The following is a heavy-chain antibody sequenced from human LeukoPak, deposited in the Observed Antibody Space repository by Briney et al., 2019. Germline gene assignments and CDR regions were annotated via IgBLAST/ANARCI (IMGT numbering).Heavy chain of an antibody. CDR3: ARDVESVSYYFDY. J-gene: IGHJ4*02. Sequence: GGSLRLSCAASGFTVSSNYMSWVRQAPGKGLEWVAVIWYDGSNKYYADSVKGRFTISRDNSKNTLYLQMNSLRAEDTAVYYCARDVESVSYYFDYWGQGTLVTVSS. CDR1: GFTVSSNY. V-gene: IGHV3-33*08. D-gene: IGHD1-1*01. CDR2: IWYDGSNK.